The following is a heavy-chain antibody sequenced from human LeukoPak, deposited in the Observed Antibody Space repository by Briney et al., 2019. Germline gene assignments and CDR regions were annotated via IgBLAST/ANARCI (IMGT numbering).Heavy chain of an antibody. D-gene: IGHD3-9*01. CDR1: GCTFTSYD. Sequence: ASVKVSCKASGCTFTSYDINWVRQATGQGLEWMGWMNPNSGNTGYAQKFQGRVTMTRNTSISTAYMELSSLRSEDTAVYYCARVDDILTGYFWFDPWGQGTLVTVSS. CDR2: MNPNSGNT. V-gene: IGHV1-8*01. CDR3: ARVDDILTGYFWFDP. J-gene: IGHJ5*02.